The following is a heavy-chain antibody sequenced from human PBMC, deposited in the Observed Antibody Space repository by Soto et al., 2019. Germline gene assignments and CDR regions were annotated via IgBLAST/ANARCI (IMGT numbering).Heavy chain of an antibody. CDR2: IYYSGST. V-gene: IGHV4-59*01. J-gene: IGHJ2*01. D-gene: IGHD2-2*01. CDR1: GGSISSYY. CDR3: ARDHRRYCSSTSCSQRYFDL. Sequence: QVQLQESGPGLVKPSETLSLTCTVSGGSISSYYWSWIRQPPGKGLEWIGYIYYSGSTNYNPSLKSRVTISADTSKNQFSLKLSSVTAADTAVYYCARDHRRYCSSTSCSQRYFDLWGRGTLVTVSS.